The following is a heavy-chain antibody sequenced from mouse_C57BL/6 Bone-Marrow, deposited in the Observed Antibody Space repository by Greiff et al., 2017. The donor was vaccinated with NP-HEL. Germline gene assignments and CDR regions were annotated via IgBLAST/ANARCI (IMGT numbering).Heavy chain of an antibody. CDR1: GFNIKDDY. CDR3: TTEDWAWFAY. CDR2: IDPENGDT. J-gene: IGHJ3*01. D-gene: IGHD4-1*01. V-gene: IGHV14-4*01. Sequence: EVKLQESGAELVRPEASVKLSCTASGFNIKDDYMHWVKQRPEQGLEWIGWIDPENGDTEYASKFQGKATITADTSSNTAYLQLSSLTSEDTAVYYCTTEDWAWFAYWGQGTLVTVSA.